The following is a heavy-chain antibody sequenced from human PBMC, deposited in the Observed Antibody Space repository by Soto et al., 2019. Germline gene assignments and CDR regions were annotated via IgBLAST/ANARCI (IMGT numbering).Heavy chain of an antibody. D-gene: IGHD3-3*02. CDR3: ARSLFLASTDTEPFDY. V-gene: IGHV3-23*01. CDR1: GFTFSSYA. CDR2: ISGGGNDA. Sequence: EVQLLESGGGLVQPGGSLVLSCAASGFTFSSYAMSWVRQAPGKGLEWVSSISGGGNDAYYADSVKGRFTISRDNSKNTLYLQMNSLRADDTAVHYCARSLFLASTDTEPFDYWDQGTLVTVS. J-gene: IGHJ4*02.